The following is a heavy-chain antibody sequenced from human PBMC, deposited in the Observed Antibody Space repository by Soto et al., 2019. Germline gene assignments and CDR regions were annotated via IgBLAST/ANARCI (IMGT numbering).Heavy chain of an antibody. CDR3: ARGRGSSPLLPRMVWFDP. CDR2: INHSGGS. CDR1: GGSFSGYY. V-gene: IGHV4-34*01. J-gene: IGHJ5*02. D-gene: IGHD2-15*01. Sequence: SETLSLTCDVYGGSFSGYYWSWIRQSPGNGLEWIGEINHSGGSNYNPSLKSRVTMSVDSSRNQFSLKVNSMTAADTAIYYCARGRGSSPLLPRMVWFDPWGQGTLVTVSS.